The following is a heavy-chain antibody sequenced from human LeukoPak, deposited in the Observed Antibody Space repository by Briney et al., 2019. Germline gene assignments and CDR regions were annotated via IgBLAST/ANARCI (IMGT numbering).Heavy chain of an antibody. CDR1: GGSISSYY. V-gene: IGHV4-59*01. D-gene: IGHD3-22*01. J-gene: IGHJ3*02. Sequence: SETLSLTCTVSGGSISSYYWSWIRQPPGKGLEWIGYIYYSGSTNYNPSLKSRVTISVDTSKNQFSLKLSSVTAADTAVYYCARGGPGHYYDSSGLNAFDIWGQGTMVTVSS. CDR3: ARGGPGHYYDSSGLNAFDI. CDR2: IYYSGST.